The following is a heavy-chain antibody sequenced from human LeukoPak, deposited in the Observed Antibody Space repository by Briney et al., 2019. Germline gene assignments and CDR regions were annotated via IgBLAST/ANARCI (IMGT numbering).Heavy chain of an antibody. V-gene: IGHV7-4-1*01. J-gene: IGHJ3*02. CDR2: INTNTGNP. CDR3: AREPPDQRGYSYGYALDI. Sequence: ASVKVSCKASGYTFTSYAMNWVRQAAGQGLEWMGWINTNTGNPTYTQGFTGRFVFSLDSSVSTAYLQICSLKAEDTAVYYCAREPPDQRGYSYGYALDIWGQGTMVTVSS. CDR1: GYTFTSYA. D-gene: IGHD5-18*01.